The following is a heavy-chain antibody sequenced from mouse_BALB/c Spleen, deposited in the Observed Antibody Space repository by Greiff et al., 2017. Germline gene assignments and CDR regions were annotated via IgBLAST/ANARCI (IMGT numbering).Heavy chain of an antibody. D-gene: IGHD1-1*01. Sequence: VKLQQPGAELVKPGASVKLSCKASGYTFTSYWMHLVKQRPGQGLEWIGEINPSNGRTNYNEKFKSKATLTVDKSSSTAYMQLSSLTSEDSAVYYCARNYPYAMDYWGQGTSVTVSS. CDR1: GYTFTSYW. CDR2: INPSNGRT. CDR3: ARNYPYAMDY. J-gene: IGHJ4*01. V-gene: IGHV1S81*02.